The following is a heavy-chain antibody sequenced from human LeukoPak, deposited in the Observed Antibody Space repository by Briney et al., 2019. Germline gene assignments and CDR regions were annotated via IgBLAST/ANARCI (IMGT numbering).Heavy chain of an antibody. CDR3: ARDSGARSDVGGSYLFDY. CDR1: GFTFSSYA. Sequence: GGSLRLSCAASGFTFSSYAMHWVRQAPGKGLEWVAVISYDGSNKYYADSVKGRFTISRDNSKNTLYLQMNSLRAEDTAVYYCARDSGARSDVGGSYLFDYWGQGTLVTVSS. V-gene: IGHV3-30-3*01. D-gene: IGHD1-26*01. J-gene: IGHJ4*02. CDR2: ISYDGSNK.